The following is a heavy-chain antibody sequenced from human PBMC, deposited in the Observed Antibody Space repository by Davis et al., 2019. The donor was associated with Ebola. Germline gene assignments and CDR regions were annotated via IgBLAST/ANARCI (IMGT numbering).Heavy chain of an antibody. D-gene: IGHD3-10*01. CDR2: FIPVLGTA. CDR3: ASRSGIILNYGMDL. Sequence: SVTVSCKASRGTFSKFYISWVRQAPGQGLEWVGRFIPVLGTANYAQRFRDRVTITMDKSTNTVYMEVRGLRSDDTAVYYCASRSGIILNYGMDLWGQGTTVTVSS. J-gene: IGHJ6*02. V-gene: IGHV1-69*08. CDR1: RGTFSKFY.